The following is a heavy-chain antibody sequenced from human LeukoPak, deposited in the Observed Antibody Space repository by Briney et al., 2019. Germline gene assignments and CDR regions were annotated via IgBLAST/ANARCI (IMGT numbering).Heavy chain of an antibody. V-gene: IGHV1-18*01. J-gene: IGHJ3*02. CDR2: ISAYNGNT. CDR3: ARPREYSSGWLPSALDI. Sequence: ASLKVSCKASGYTFTTSGINWVRQAPGQGLEWMGWISAYNGNTNYAQKLQGRVTMTTDTSTSTAYMELRSLRSDDTAVYYCARPREYSSGWLPSALDIWGQGTMVTVSS. CDR1: GYTFTTSG. D-gene: IGHD6-19*01.